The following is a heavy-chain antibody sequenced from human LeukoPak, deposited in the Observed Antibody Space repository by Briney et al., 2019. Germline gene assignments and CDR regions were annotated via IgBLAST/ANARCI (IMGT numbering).Heavy chain of an antibody. CDR1: GFTFSSYG. J-gene: IGHJ4*02. D-gene: IGHD4-17*01. CDR2: IRYDGSNK. Sequence: GGSPRLSCAASGFTFSSYGMHWVRQAPGKGLEWVAFIRYDGSNKYYADSVKGRFTISRDNSKNTLYLQMNSLRAEDTAVYYCAKDLDYGVGFDYWGQGTLVTVSS. CDR3: AKDLDYGVGFDY. V-gene: IGHV3-30*02.